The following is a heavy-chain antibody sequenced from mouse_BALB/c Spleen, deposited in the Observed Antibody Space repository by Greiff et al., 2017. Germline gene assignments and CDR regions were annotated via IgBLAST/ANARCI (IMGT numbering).Heavy chain of an antibody. V-gene: IGHV5-9-3*01. CDR1: GFTFSSYA. Sequence: EVQLQESGGGLVKPGGSLKLSCAASGFTFSSYAMSWVRQTPEKRLEWVATISSGGSYTYYPDSVKGRFTISRDNAKNTLYLQMSSLRSEDTAMYYCARHGIITTVVATERNYFDYWGQGTTLTVSS. D-gene: IGHD1-1*01. CDR2: ISSGGSYT. CDR3: ARHGIITTVVATERNYFDY. J-gene: IGHJ2*01.